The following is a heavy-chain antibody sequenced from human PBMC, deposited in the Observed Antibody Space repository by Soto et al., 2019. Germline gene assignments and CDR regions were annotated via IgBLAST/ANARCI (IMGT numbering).Heavy chain of an antibody. CDR1: GYSFTSYW. V-gene: IGHV5-51*01. D-gene: IGHD4-4*01. Sequence: PGESLKISCKGSGYSFTSYWIGWVRQMPGKGLEWMGIIYPGDSDTRYSPSFQGQVTISADKSISTAYLQWSSLKASDTAMYYCASVSKPLKNYYSGMDVWAQGTTVTVSS. CDR2: IYPGDSDT. J-gene: IGHJ6*02. CDR3: ASVSKPLKNYYSGMDV.